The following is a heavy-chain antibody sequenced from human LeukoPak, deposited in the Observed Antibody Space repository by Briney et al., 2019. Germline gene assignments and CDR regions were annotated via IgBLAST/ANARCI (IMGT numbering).Heavy chain of an antibody. V-gene: IGHV3-53*01. J-gene: IGHJ4*02. CDR1: GFTVSSNY. CDR3: ARAATTVTQWDY. D-gene: IGHD1-26*01. Sequence: GGSLRLSCAASGFTVSSNYMSWVRQAPGKGLEWVSAIYSGGTTYYADSVRDRFTISRDHSQNTVSLQMNSLRAEDTAVYYCARAATTVTQWDYWGQGTLVTVSS. CDR2: IYSGGTT.